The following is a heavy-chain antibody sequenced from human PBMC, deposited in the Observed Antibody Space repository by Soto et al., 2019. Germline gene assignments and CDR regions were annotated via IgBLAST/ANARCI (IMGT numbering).Heavy chain of an antibody. Sequence: ASVKVSCKASGYTFTSYGISWVRQAPGQGLEWMGWISAYNGNTNYAQKFQGRVTITRDTSASTAYMELSSLRSVDTAVYYCARDQGYCSSTSCYPYYFDYWGQGTLVTVSS. J-gene: IGHJ4*02. CDR3: ARDQGYCSSTSCYPYYFDY. CDR1: GYTFTSYG. V-gene: IGHV1-18*04. D-gene: IGHD2-2*01. CDR2: ISAYNGNT.